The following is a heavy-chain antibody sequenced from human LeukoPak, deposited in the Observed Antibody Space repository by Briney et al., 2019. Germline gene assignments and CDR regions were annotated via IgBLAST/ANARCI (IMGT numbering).Heavy chain of an antibody. CDR1: GGSISSYY. D-gene: IGHD6-19*01. J-gene: IGHJ4*02. CDR2: IYYSGST. V-gene: IGHV4-59*08. Sequence: SETLSLTCAVSGGSISSYYWSWIRQPPGKGLEWIGYIYYSGSTNYNPSLKSRVTISVDTSKNQFSLKLSSVTAADTAVYYCARRSSSGWYYFDYWGQGTLVTVSS. CDR3: ARRSSSGWYYFDY.